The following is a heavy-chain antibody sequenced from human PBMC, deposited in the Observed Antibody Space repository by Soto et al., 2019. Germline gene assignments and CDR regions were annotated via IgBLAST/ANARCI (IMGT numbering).Heavy chain of an antibody. V-gene: IGHV4-30-4*01. J-gene: IGHJ5*02. Sequence: SETLSLTCTVSGGSISSGDYYWSWIRQPPGKGLEWIGYIYYSGSTYYNPSLKSRVTISVDTSKNQFSLKLSSVTAADTAVYYCARDYYGSGSYWSWFDPWGQGTLVTVSS. CDR3: ARDYYGSGSYWSWFDP. D-gene: IGHD3-10*01. CDR2: IYYSGST. CDR1: GGSISSGDYY.